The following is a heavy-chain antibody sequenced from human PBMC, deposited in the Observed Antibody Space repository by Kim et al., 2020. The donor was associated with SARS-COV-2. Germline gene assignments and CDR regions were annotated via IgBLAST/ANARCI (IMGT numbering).Heavy chain of an antibody. Sequence: GGSLRLSCAASGFTFSSYAMHWVRQAPGKGLEWVAVISYDGSNKYYADSVKGRFTISRDNSKNTLYLQMNSLRAEDTAVYYCARDNGPYDFWSALVYWG. CDR2: ISYDGSNK. D-gene: IGHD3-3*01. CDR3: ARDNGPYDFWSALVY. V-gene: IGHV3-30-3*01. J-gene: IGHJ4*01. CDR1: GFTFSSYA.